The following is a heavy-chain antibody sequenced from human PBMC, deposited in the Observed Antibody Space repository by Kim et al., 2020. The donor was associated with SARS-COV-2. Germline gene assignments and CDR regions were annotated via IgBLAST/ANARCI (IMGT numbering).Heavy chain of an antibody. CDR3: ARDTPRIAVNLRPFDY. D-gene: IGHD6-19*01. J-gene: IGHJ4*02. V-gene: IGHV1-18*01. Sequence: ASVKVSCKASGYTFTSYGISWVRQAPGQGLEWMGWISAYNGNTNYAQKLQGRVTMTTDTSTSTAYMELRSLRSDDTAVYYCARDTPRIAVNLRPFDYWGQGTLVTVSS. CDR2: ISAYNGNT. CDR1: GYTFTSYG.